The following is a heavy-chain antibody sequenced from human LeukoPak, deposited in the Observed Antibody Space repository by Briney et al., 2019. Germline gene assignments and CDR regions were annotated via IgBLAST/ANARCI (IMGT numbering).Heavy chain of an antibody. J-gene: IGHJ5*02. V-gene: IGHV3-23*01. D-gene: IGHD6-13*01. Sequence: GGSLRLSCAASGFTFSNFAMMWVSQAPGTGLQWVSTLTGYGATFYADSVRGLFTIFRDTSMNTLFLQMNSLGAEDVAVYYCAKGAAAGKVDWFDPWGQGTLVTVSS. CDR3: AKGAAAGKVDWFDP. CDR1: GFTFSNFA. CDR2: LTGYGAT.